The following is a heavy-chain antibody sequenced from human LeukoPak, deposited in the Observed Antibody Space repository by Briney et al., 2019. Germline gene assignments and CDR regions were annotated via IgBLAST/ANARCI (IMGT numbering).Heavy chain of an antibody. D-gene: IGHD5-12*01. CDR1: GYTFTSYD. Sequence: WASVKVSCTASGYTFTSYDINWVRQATGQGLEWMGWMNPNSGNTGYAQKFQGRVTMTRNTSISTAYMELSSLRSEDTAVYYCARGGYSGYDFGYWGQGTVVTVSS. J-gene: IGHJ4*02. V-gene: IGHV1-8*01. CDR2: MNPNSGNT. CDR3: ARGGYSGYDFGY.